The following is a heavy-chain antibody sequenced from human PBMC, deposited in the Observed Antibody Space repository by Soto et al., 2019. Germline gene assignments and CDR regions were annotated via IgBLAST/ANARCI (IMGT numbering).Heavy chain of an antibody. CDR1: GFTFSSYA. V-gene: IGHV3-30-3*01. J-gene: IGHJ4*02. CDR3: ARDGTRTELVPAYFDY. D-gene: IGHD3-9*01. CDR2: ISYDGSNK. Sequence: QVQLVESGGGVVQPGRSLRLSCAASGFTFSSYAMHWVRQAPGKGLEWVAVISYDGSNKYYADSVKGRFTISRDNSKNTLYLQMNSLRAEDTAVYYCARDGTRTELVPAYFDYWGQGTLVTVSS.